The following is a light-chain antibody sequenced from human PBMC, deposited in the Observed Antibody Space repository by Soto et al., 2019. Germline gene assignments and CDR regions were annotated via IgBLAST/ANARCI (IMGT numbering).Light chain of an antibody. J-gene: IGKJ1*01. CDR2: DVS. CDR1: QSINNN. Sequence: EIVMTQSPATLSVSPGERATLSCRASQSINNNLAWYQQKPGQAPRLLIYDVSNRATGIPARFSGSGSGTDFTLTTSSLEPEDFAVYYCQQRSNWPRTFGQGTKVDIK. CDR3: QQRSNWPRT. V-gene: IGKV3-11*01.